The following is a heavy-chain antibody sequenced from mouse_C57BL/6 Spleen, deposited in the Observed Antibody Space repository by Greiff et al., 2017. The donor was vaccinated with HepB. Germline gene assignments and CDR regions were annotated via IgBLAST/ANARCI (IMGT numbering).Heavy chain of an antibody. CDR3: ARSGSYYYGSSYYAMDY. J-gene: IGHJ4*01. V-gene: IGHV1-81*01. Sequence: QVQLQQSGAELARPGASVKLSCKASGYTFTSYGISWVKQRTGQGLEWIGEIYPRSGNTYYNEKFKGKATLTADKSSSTAYMELRSLTSEDSAVYFCARSGSYYYGSSYYAMDYWGQGTSVTVSS. CDR1: GYTFTSYG. D-gene: IGHD1-1*01. CDR2: IYPRSGNT.